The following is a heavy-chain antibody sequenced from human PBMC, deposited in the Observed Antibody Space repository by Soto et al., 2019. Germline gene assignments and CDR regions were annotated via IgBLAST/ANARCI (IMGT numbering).Heavy chain of an antibody. J-gene: IGHJ4*02. CDR2: ISSNGGNT. D-gene: IGHD7-27*01. CDR1: GFSFSHYA. Sequence: EVQLAESGGGLVQPGGSLRLSCSASGFSFSHYAMHWVRQAPGKGLEYVSEISSNGGNTYYADSGKGRFTISRDNSKNALYLQMRSLRAEDTAVYYCVKVWGGYYFDYWGQGTLVTVSS. CDR3: VKVWGGYYFDY. V-gene: IGHV3-64D*08.